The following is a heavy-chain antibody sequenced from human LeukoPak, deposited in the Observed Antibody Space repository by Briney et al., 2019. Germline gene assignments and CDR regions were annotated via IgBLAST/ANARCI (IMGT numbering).Heavy chain of an antibody. D-gene: IGHD5-18*01. CDR2: ISAYNGNT. Sequence: ASVKVSCKASGYTFTSYGISWVRQAPGQGLEWMGWISAYNGNTNYAQKLQGRVTMTTDTSTSTAYMELRSLRSDDTAVYYCARDRDDVYSYGPFDPWGQGTLVTVSS. CDR3: ARDRDDVYSYGPFDP. V-gene: IGHV1-18*01. J-gene: IGHJ5*02. CDR1: GYTFTSYG.